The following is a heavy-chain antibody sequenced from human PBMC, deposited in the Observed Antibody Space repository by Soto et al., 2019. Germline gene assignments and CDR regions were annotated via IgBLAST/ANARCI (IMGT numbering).Heavy chain of an antibody. CDR1: GGTFSSYA. Sequence: SVKVSCKASGGTFSSYAISWVRQAPGQGLEWMGGIIPIIGTANYAQKFQGRVTITADESTSTAYMELSSLRSEDTAVYYCARDDCSGGSCQIYYYGMDVWGQGTTVTVSS. D-gene: IGHD2-15*01. J-gene: IGHJ6*02. CDR3: ARDDCSGGSCQIYYYGMDV. CDR2: IIPIIGTA. V-gene: IGHV1-69*13.